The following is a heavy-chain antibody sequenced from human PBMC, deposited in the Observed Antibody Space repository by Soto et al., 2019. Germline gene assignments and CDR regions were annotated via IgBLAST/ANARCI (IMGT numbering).Heavy chain of an antibody. D-gene: IGHD5-12*01. CDR1: GFSLSTSGVG. CDR3: AHVYGGYDNFDY. Sequence: QITLKESGPPLVKPTQTLTLTCTFSGFSLSTSGVGVGWIRQPPGTALEWLALIYWDDDKRYSPSLKSRLTITKDTSKNQVVLRMTNMDPVDTATYYCAHVYGGYDNFDYWGQGTLVTVSS. J-gene: IGHJ4*02. CDR2: IYWDDDK. V-gene: IGHV2-5*02.